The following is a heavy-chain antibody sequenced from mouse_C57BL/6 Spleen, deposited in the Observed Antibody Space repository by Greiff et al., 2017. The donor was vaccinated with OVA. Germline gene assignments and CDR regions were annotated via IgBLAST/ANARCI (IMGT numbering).Heavy chain of an antibody. CDR2: IYPGSGST. J-gene: IGHJ2*01. V-gene: IGHV1-55*01. CDR1: GYTFTSYW. D-gene: IGHD1-1*01. CDR3: ARKRYYGSSYYFDY. Sequence: QVQLQQPGAELVKPGASVKMSCKASGYTFTSYWITWVKQRPGQGLEWIGDIYPGSGSTNYNEKFKSKATLTVDTSSSTPYMQLSSLTSGDSAVYYCARKRYYGSSYYFDYWGQGTTLTVSS.